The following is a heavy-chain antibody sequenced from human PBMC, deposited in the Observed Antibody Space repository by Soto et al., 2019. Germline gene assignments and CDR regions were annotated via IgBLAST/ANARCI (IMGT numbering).Heavy chain of an antibody. CDR3: ARRGYSYGLDV. CDR1: GYNFATYW. CDR2: IYPGDSDT. V-gene: IGHV5-51*01. D-gene: IGHD5-18*01. J-gene: IGHJ6*02. Sequence: PGESLKISCKGSGYNFATYWIAWVRQLPGKGPEWMGIIYPGDSDTSYSPSFQGQVTISVDKSTSTAYLQWNSLKASDTAVYYCARRGYSYGLDVWGQGTKVTVSS.